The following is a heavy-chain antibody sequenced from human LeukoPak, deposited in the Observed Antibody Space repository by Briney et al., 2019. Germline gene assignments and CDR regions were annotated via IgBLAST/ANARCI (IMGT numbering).Heavy chain of an antibody. V-gene: IGHV1-2*06. CDR3: ARMSSPLQYNWFDP. CDR1: GYTFTGYY. Sequence: ASVTVSCKASGYTFTGYYVHWVRQAPGQGLEWMGRINPNSGDTNYAQKFQGRVTVTRDTSISTVYMELTRLRSDDTAVYYCARMSSPLQYNWFDPWGQGTLVTVSS. J-gene: IGHJ5*02. D-gene: IGHD1-14*01. CDR2: INPNSGDT.